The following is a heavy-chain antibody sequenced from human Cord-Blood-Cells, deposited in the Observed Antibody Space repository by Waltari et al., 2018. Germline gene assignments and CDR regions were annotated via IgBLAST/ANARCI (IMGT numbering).Heavy chain of an antibody. D-gene: IGHD3-10*01. CDR1: GFTFRSYA. CDR2: ISGSGGST. CDR3: ANGQGVINY. Sequence: EVQLLESGGGLVQPGGSLRLSCAASGFTFRSYALSWVRQSPGKGLEWVSAISGSGGSTYYADSVKGRFTISRDNSKNTLYLQMNSLRAEDTAVYYCANGQGVINYWGQGTLVTVSS. V-gene: IGHV3-23*01. J-gene: IGHJ4*02.